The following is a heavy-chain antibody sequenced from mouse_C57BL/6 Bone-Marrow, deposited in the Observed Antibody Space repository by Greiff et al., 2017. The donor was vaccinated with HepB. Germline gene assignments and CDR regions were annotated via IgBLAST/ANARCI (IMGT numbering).Heavy chain of an antibody. V-gene: IGHV1-49*01. J-gene: IGHJ3*01. Sequence: LKESGAELVRPGSSVKLSCNASYFAFMASAMHWVKQRPGHGLEWIGSFTMYSDATEYSENFKGKATLTANTSSSTAYMELSSLTSEDSAVYYCAREGFAYWGQGTLVTVSA. CDR2: FTMYSDAT. CDR1: YFAFMASA. CDR3: AREGFAY.